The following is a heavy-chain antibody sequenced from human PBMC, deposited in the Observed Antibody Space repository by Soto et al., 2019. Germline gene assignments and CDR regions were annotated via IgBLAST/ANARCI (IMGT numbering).Heavy chain of an antibody. CDR3: ARGPGSPYYDFWSGYPTDYYYYGMDV. D-gene: IGHD3-3*01. V-gene: IGHV5-51*01. CDR2: IYPGDSDT. Sequence: GESLKISCKGSGYSFTSYWIGWVRQMPGKGLEWMGIIYPGDSDTRYSPSFQGQVTISADKSISTAYLQWSSLKASDTAMYYYARGPGSPYYDFWSGYPTDYYYYGMDVWGQGTTVTVSS. J-gene: IGHJ6*02. CDR1: GYSFTSYW.